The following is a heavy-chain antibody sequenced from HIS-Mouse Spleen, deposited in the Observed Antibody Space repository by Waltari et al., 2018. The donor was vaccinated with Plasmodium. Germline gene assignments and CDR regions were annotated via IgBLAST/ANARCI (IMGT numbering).Heavy chain of an antibody. J-gene: IGHJ3*02. CDR2: INHSGST. D-gene: IGHD7-27*01. CDR1: GGSFSGSY. V-gene: IGHV4-34*01. Sequence: QVQLQQWGAGLLKPSETLSLTCAVYGGSFSGSYWSWPRQPPGKGLEWIGEINHSGSTNYNPSLKSRVTISVDTSKNQFSLKLSSVTAADTAVYYCARGQLGIDAFDIWGQGTMVTVSS. CDR3: ARGQLGIDAFDI.